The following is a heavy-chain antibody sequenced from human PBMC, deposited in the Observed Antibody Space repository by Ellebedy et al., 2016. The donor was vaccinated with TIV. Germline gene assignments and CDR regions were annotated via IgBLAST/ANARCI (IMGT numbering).Heavy chain of an antibody. J-gene: IGHJ4*02. CDR3: VRALKYCGGDCTYKFDF. V-gene: IGHV2-26*01. Sequence: SGPTLVKPKETLTLTCTVSGFSLTNIIMGVSWIRQPPGKALEWLAHIFSNDEKSYSTSLEARLSISKDTAKSQVVLTVANMDPVDAAIYYCVRALKYCGGDCTYKFDFWGQGALVTVSS. CDR2: IFSNDEK. D-gene: IGHD2-21*02. CDR1: GFSLTNIIMG.